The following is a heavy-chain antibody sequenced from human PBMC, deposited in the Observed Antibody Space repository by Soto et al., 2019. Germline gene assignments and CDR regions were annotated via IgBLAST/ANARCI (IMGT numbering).Heavy chain of an antibody. CDR2: IIPIFGTA. CDR1: GGTFSSYA. D-gene: IGHD5-18*01. CDR3: ARDKWIRRALYYYYYGMDV. Sequence: SVKVSCKASGGTFSSYAISWVRQAPGQGLEWMGGIIPIFGTANYAQKFQGRVTITADKSTSTAYMELSSLRSEDTAVYYCARDKWIRRALYYYYYGMDVWGQGTTVTVSS. J-gene: IGHJ6*02. V-gene: IGHV1-69*06.